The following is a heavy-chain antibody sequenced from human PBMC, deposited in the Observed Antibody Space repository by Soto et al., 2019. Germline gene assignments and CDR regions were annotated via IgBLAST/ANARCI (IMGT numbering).Heavy chain of an antibody. CDR2: IHQDGNEK. CDR3: AGGNALDV. Sequence: GGSLRLSCAASRFTFSTYWMTWVRQTPGKGLEWMANIHQDGNEKYYMDSVKGRFTISRDNAKNSLYLQMTSLRAEDTAVYYCAGGNALDVWGQGTTVTVSS. CDR1: RFTFSTYW. J-gene: IGHJ6*02. V-gene: IGHV3-7*01.